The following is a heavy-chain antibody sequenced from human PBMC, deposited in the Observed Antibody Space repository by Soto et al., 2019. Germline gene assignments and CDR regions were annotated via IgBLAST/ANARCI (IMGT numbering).Heavy chain of an antibody. J-gene: IGHJ6*02. CDR3: ARAAGDFWSGYYDYYYYYGMDG. CDR1: GGSISSGGYY. V-gene: IGHV4-31*03. CDR2: IYYSGST. D-gene: IGHD3-3*01. Sequence: SETLSLTCTVSGGSISSGGYYWSWIRQHPGKGREWIGYIYYSGSTYYNPSLKSRVTISVDTSKNQFSLKLGSVTAADTAVYYCARAAGDFWSGYYDYYYYYGMDGWGQGTTVTVSS.